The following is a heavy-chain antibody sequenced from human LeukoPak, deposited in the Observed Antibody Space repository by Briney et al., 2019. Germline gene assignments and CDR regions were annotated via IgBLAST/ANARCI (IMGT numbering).Heavy chain of an antibody. D-gene: IGHD6-6*01. J-gene: IGHJ4*02. CDR3: TTDSMGRVAVRPLLG. CDR1: GFTFSNAW. V-gene: IGHV3-15*01. Sequence: GGSLRLSCAASGFTFSNAWMSWVRQAPGKGLEWVGRIKSKTDGGTTDYAAPVKGRFTISRDDSKNTLYLQMNSLKTEDTAVYYCTTDSMGRVAVRPLLGWGQGTLVTVSS. CDR2: IKSKTDGGTT.